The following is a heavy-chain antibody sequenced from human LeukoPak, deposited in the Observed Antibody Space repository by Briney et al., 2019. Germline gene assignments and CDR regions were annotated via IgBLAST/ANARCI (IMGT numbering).Heavy chain of an antibody. Sequence: GGSLRLSCAASGFTFSSYAMSWVRQAPGKGMEWVSAISGSGGSTYYADSVKGRFTISRDNSKNTLYLQMNSLRAEDTAVYYCAREGKYSSSYYFDYWGQGTLVTVSS. CDR3: AREGKYSSSYYFDY. V-gene: IGHV3-23*01. J-gene: IGHJ4*02. CDR1: GFTFSSYA. D-gene: IGHD6-6*01. CDR2: ISGSGGST.